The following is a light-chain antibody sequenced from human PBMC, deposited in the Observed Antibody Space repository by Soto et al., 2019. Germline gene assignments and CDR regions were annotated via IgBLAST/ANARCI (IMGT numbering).Light chain of an antibody. CDR1: QSVSSN. CDR3: QQYKNRPT. Sequence: EIVMTQSRATLSVSPGETPTLACRASQSVSSNLAWYQQKPGQAPRLLIYGASTRATGIPARFSGSGSGTEFTLTISSLQSEDFAVYYCQQYKNRPTFGQGTKVDIK. CDR2: GAS. V-gene: IGKV3-15*01. J-gene: IGKJ1*01.